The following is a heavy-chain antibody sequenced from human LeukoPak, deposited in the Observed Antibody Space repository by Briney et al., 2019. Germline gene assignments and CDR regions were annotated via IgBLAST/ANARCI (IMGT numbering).Heavy chain of an antibody. CDR1: GFTFDDYA. J-gene: IGHJ6*02. CDR2: ISWNSGSI. Sequence: PGRSLRLSCAASGFTFDDYAMHWVRQAPGKGLEWVSGISWNSGSIGYADSVKGRFTISRDNAKNSLYLQMNSLRAEDTALYYCAKASFAGYGMDVWGPGATVTVSS. CDR3: AKASFAGYGMDV. D-gene: IGHD3-3*02. V-gene: IGHV3-9*01.